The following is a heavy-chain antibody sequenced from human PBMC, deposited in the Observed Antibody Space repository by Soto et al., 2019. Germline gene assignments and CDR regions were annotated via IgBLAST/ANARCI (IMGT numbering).Heavy chain of an antibody. CDR1: WFTLRIYS. V-gene: IGHV3-48*02. CDR2: ITSDTLTI. CDR3: ARSVEGHFDY. Sequence: GGSLRLSCAAFWFTLRIYSRSWVRQAPGKGLEWFSYITSDTLTIKYTDSVKGRFTISRDNAKNSLYLQMNSLRDEDTAVYFCARSVEGHFDYWGQGTVVTVSS. J-gene: IGHJ4*02. D-gene: IGHD6-19*01.